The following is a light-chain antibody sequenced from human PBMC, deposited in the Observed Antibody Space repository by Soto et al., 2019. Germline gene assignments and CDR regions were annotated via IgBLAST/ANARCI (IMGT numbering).Light chain of an antibody. CDR2: GAS. Sequence: MSHALATVSVSPRERATLSCRASQSISSNLAWYQQKPGQAPRLLIYGASTRATGIPARFSGSGSGTEFTLTISSLQPDDFATYYCQHYNSYSEAFGQGSNV. CDR1: QSISSN. V-gene: IGKV3-15*01. J-gene: IGKJ1*01. CDR3: QHYNSYSEA.